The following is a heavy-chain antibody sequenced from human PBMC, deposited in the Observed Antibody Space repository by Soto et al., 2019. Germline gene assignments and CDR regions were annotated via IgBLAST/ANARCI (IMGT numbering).Heavy chain of an antibody. Sequence: SETLSLTCTVSGGSITSGGYYWSWIRQHPGKGLEWIGYIYYSGFTYYNPSLKSRVTISVDTSKNQFSLKLSSVTAADTAVYYCARLGSGDYNWFDPWGQGTLVTVSS. CDR3: ARLGSGDYNWFDP. D-gene: IGHD3-10*01. V-gene: IGHV4-31*03. CDR1: GGSITSGGYY. CDR2: IYYSGFT. J-gene: IGHJ5*02.